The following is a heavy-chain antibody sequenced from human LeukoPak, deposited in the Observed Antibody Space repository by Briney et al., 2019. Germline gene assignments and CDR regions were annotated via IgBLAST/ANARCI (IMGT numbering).Heavy chain of an antibody. J-gene: IGHJ5*02. CDR1: GYTFTSYG. V-gene: IGHV1-18*01. Sequence: ASVKVSCKASGYTFTSYGISWVRQAPGQGLEWMGWISAYNGNTNYAQKLQGRVTMTTDTSTSIAYMELTSLRSDDTAVYYCAASCSSTSCSRSNWFDPWGQGTLVTVSS. CDR3: AASCSSTSCSRSNWFDP. CDR2: ISAYNGNT. D-gene: IGHD2-2*01.